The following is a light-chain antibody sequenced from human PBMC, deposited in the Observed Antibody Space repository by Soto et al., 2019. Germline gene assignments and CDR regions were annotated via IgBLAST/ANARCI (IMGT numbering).Light chain of an antibody. CDR2: GAS. CDR1: QTINYSY. J-gene: IGKJ3*01. CDR3: QQYGASPFP. V-gene: IGKV3-20*01. Sequence: EIVLTQSPGTLSLSPGERATLSCRASQTINYSYLAWYQQKPGQAPRLLIYGASSRATGIPDRFSGRGSGTDFTRTISRLEPEDFAVYYCQQYGASPFPFGPGTKVDIK.